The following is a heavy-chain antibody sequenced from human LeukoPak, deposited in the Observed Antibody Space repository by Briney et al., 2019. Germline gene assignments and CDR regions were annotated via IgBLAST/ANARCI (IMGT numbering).Heavy chain of an antibody. CDR2: ITRSGGST. CDR1: GFTFSSYA. D-gene: IGHD2-8*01. Sequence: GGSLRLSCVVSGFTFSSYAMSWVRQAPGKGLEWVSAITRSGGSTYYADSVKGRFTISRDNSKNTLYLQMNTLRAEDTAVYYCAKDSFSYNGIFDALDVWGQGTMVTVSS. CDR3: AKDSFSYNGIFDALDV. V-gene: IGHV3-23*01. J-gene: IGHJ3*01.